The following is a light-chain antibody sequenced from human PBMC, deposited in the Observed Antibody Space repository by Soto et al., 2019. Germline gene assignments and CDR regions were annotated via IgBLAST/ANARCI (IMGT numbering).Light chain of an antibody. J-gene: IGLJ2*01. Sequence: QSALTQPASVSGSPRQSITISCTGTSSDVGGYNYVSWYQQHPGKAPKHMIYDVSNPPSGVSNRFSGSKSGNTASLTVSGLQAEDEADYCCSSYTSSSTPYVVFGGGTKLPVL. CDR3: SSYTSSSTPYVV. CDR2: DVS. CDR1: SSDVGGYNY. V-gene: IGLV2-14*01.